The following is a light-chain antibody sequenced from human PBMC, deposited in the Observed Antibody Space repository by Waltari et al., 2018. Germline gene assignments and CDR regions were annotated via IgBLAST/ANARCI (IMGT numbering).Light chain of an antibody. J-gene: IGKJ5*01. Sequence: DIQMTQSPSSLSASVGDRVTITCQASQHVSKYLNWNQQKPGKAPNLLIYEASKLQRGVPSRFSGSGSGTHFTITISRLQPEDIATYYCQQYCNVPRTFGQGTRLEIK. CDR2: EAS. CDR3: QQYCNVPRT. V-gene: IGKV1-33*01. CDR1: QHVSKY.